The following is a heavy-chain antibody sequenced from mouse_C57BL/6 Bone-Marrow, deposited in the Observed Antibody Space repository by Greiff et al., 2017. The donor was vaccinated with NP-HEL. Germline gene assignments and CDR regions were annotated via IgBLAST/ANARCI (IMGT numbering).Heavy chain of an antibody. CDR1: GYSFTSYY. Sequence: VQLQQSGPELVKPGASVKISCKASGYSFTSYYIHWVKQRPGQGLEWIGWIYPGSGNTKYNEKFKGKATLTADTSSSTAYMQLSSLTSEDSAVYYCARFYYDYDDFDYWGQGTTLTVSS. V-gene: IGHV1-66*01. CDR2: IYPGSGNT. J-gene: IGHJ2*01. D-gene: IGHD2-4*01. CDR3: ARFYYDYDDFDY.